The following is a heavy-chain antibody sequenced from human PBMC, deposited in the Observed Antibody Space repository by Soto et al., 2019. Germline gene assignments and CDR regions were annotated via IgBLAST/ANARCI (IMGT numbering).Heavy chain of an antibody. V-gene: IGHV4-34*01. CDR2: ISRGGTT. CDR3: ARGSYYYDSSAYYYALGFDI. D-gene: IGHD3-22*01. J-gene: IGHJ3*02. Sequence: SETLSLTCAVYGGSFSGYYWSWIRQPPGKGLEWIGEISRGGTTNYKPSLKSRVTMSVDTSKNQFSLRLRSVTAADTAVYYCARGSYYYDSSAYYYALGFDIWGQGTLVTVSS. CDR1: GGSFSGYY.